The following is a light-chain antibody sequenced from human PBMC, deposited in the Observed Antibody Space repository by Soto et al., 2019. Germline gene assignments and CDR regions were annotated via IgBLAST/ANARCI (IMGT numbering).Light chain of an antibody. Sequence: EIVLTQSPATLSVSPGETATLSCRASQSVSIHLAWFQQRPGQPPRLLIYAASTRATGIPARFSGSGSGTDLTLTISSLQSEDFAVYFCQQYNSWPLTFGPGTKVDLK. CDR3: QQYNSWPLT. V-gene: IGKV3-15*01. CDR2: AAS. CDR1: QSVSIH. J-gene: IGKJ3*01.